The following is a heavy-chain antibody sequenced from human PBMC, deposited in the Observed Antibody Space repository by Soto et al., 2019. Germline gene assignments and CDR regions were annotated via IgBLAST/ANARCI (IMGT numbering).Heavy chain of an antibody. CDR1: GDSVSSNSAA. J-gene: IGHJ4*02. Sequence: SQTLSLTCAISGDSVSSNSAAWNWIRQSPARGLEWLGRTYYRSKWYNDYAVSMKGRISINPDTSKNQFSLQLNSVTPEDTAVYYCARGSDSSFDYWGQGSLVTVSS. CDR3: ARGSDSSFDY. D-gene: IGHD2-21*02. CDR2: TYYRSKWYN. V-gene: IGHV6-1*01.